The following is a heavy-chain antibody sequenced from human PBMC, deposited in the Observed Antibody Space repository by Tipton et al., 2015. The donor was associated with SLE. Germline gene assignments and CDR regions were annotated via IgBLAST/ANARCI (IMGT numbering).Heavy chain of an antibody. CDR3: ARDGCTNGVCSYWYFDL. J-gene: IGHJ2*01. CDR1: GGSISSSSYY. CDR2: IYYSGST. D-gene: IGHD2-8*01. Sequence: TLSLTCTVSGGSISSSSYYWGWIRQPPGKGLEWIGSIYYSGSTYYNPSLKSRVTISVDTSKNQFSLKLSSVTAADTAVYYCARDGCTNGVCSYWYFDLWGRGTLVTVSS. V-gene: IGHV4-39*07.